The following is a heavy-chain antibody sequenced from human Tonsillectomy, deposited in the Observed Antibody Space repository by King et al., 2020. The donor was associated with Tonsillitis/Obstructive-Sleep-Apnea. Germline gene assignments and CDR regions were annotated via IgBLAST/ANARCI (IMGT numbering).Heavy chain of an antibody. Sequence: VQLQESGPGLVKPSETLSLTCTVSGGSISSYYWSWIRQPPGKGLEWIGYIYYSGSTNYNPSLKSRVTISIDTSKNQFSLKLTSVTAADTAVYYSAGTGAIGNWFDPWGQGTLVTVSS. CDR1: GGSISSYY. CDR2: IYYSGST. J-gene: IGHJ5*02. D-gene: IGHD2-2*02. V-gene: IGHV4-59*08. CDR3: AGTGAIGNWFDP.